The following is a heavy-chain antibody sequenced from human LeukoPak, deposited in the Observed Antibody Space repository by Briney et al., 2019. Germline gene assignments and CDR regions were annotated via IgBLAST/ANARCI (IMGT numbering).Heavy chain of an antibody. J-gene: IGHJ4*02. V-gene: IGHV3-30*18. CDR3: AKDTIRGYSYGPVDY. D-gene: IGHD5-18*01. CDR1: GFTFSSYG. Sequence: GGSLRLSCAASGFTFSSYGMHWVRQAPGKGLEWVAVISYDGSNKYYADSVKGRFTISRGNSKNTLYLQMNSLRAEDTAVYYCAKDTIRGYSYGPVDYWGQGTLVTVSS. CDR2: ISYDGSNK.